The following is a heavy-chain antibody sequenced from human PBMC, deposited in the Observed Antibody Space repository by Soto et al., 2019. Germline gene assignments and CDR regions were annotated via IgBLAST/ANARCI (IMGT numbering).Heavy chain of an antibody. CDR2: IYYSGTT. CDR1: GGSISSGGYY. V-gene: IGHV4-31*03. CDR3: ARSVDP. Sequence: SETLSLTCTFSGGSISSGGYYWSWIRQHPGKGLEWIGYIYYSGTTYYNPSLRSRVTISVDTSKNQFPLRLTSVTAADTAVYYCARSVDPWGQGTLVTVSS. J-gene: IGHJ5*02.